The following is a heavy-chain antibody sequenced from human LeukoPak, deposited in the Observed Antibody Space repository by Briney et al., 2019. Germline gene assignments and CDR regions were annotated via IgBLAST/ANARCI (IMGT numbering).Heavy chain of an antibody. J-gene: IGHJ4*02. Sequence: SETLSLTCTVSGDSISSSYYYWGWIRQPPGKGLEWIGSIDYSGSTYHNPSLKSRITISVDTSKNQFSLKLSSVTAADTAVYYCARLYGSGSSLYFDYWGQGTLVTVSS. CDR3: ARLYGSGSSLYFDY. V-gene: IGHV4-39*07. CDR2: IDYSGST. D-gene: IGHD3-10*01. CDR1: GDSISSSYYY.